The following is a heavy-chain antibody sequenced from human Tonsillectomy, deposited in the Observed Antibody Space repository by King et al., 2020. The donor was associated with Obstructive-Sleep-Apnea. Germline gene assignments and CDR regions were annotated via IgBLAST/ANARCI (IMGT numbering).Heavy chain of an antibody. CDR1: GYTFTSYG. Sequence: VQLVESGAEVKKPGASVRVSCKASGYTFTSYGISWVRQASGQGLEWLGWISTSNGNTNYAQKLRGRVTMTTDTSTTTAYMELRSLRSDDTAVYYCARGGYDILAGYYAGRDVDFDYWGQGTLVTVSS. J-gene: IGHJ4*02. CDR3: ARGGYDILAGYYAGRDVDFDY. D-gene: IGHD3-9*01. V-gene: IGHV1-18*01. CDR2: ISTSNGNT.